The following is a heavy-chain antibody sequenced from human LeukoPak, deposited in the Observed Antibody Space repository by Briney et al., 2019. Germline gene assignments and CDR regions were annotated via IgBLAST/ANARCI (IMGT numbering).Heavy chain of an antibody. V-gene: IGHV4-31*03. CDR2: IYYSGST. CDR1: GGSISSGGYY. J-gene: IGHJ4*02. CDR3: ARGPYSEPGGDFDY. D-gene: IGHD6-13*01. Sequence: PSETLSLTCTVSGGSISSGGYYWSWIRQHPGKGLEWLGYIYYSGSTYYNPSLKSRVTISVDTSKNQFSLKLSSVTAADTAVYYCARGPYSEPGGDFDYWGQGTLVTVSS.